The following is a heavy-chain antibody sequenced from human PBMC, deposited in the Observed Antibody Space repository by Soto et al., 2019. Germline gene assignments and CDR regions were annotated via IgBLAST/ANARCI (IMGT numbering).Heavy chain of an antibody. Sequence: SETLSLTCTVSGGSISSYYWSWIWQPAGKGLEWIGRIYTSGSTNYNPSLKSRVTMSVDTSKNQFSLKLSSVTAADTAVYYCARVRGGSYTVWGWFDPWGQGTLVTVSS. J-gene: IGHJ5*02. D-gene: IGHD2-15*01. CDR3: ARVRGGSYTVWGWFDP. V-gene: IGHV4-4*07. CDR1: GGSISSYY. CDR2: IYTSGST.